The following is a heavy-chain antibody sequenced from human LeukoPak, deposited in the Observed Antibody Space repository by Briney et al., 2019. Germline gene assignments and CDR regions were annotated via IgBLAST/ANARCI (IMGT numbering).Heavy chain of an antibody. V-gene: IGHV3-21*04. D-gene: IGHD3-10*01. CDR2: ISSSSSYI. J-gene: IGHJ4*02. Sequence: GGSLRLSCAASGFTFSSYAMSWVRQAPGKGLEWVSSISSSSSYIYYADSVKGRFTISRDNAKNSLYLQMNSLRAEDTAVYYCARDYGSGSYYPLLRGYYFDYWGQGTLVTVSS. CDR3: ARDYGSGSYYPLLRGYYFDY. CDR1: GFTFSSYA.